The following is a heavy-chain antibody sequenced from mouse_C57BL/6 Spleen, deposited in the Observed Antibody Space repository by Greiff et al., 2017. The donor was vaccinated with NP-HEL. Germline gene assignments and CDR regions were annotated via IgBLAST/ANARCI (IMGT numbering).Heavy chain of an antibody. CDR3: TRKGDYGPYYAMDY. Sequence: QVQLKQSGAELVRPGASVTLSCKASGYTFTDYEMHWVKQTPVHGLEWIGAIDPETGGTAYNQKFKGKAILTADKSSSTAYMELRSLTSEDSAVYYCTRKGDYGPYYAMDYWGQGTSVTVSS. CDR1: GYTFTDYE. V-gene: IGHV1-15*01. CDR2: IDPETGGT. J-gene: IGHJ4*01. D-gene: IGHD1-2*01.